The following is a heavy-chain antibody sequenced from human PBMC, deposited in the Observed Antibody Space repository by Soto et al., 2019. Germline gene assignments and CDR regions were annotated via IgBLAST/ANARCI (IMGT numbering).Heavy chain of an antibody. CDR2: IYNGATT. D-gene: IGHD1-1*01. V-gene: IGHV4-59*01. J-gene: IGHJ6*02. Sequence: SETLSLTCTVSGGSTRSFYWSWIRRPPGKGLEWIGYIYNGATTNYNPSLKSRVTMSADTSKKQFSLTLNSVSAADTAVYYCPSAGTGTTNSHLYGMDVWGQGTTVTVSS. CDR3: PSAGTGTTNSHLYGMDV. CDR1: GGSTRSFY.